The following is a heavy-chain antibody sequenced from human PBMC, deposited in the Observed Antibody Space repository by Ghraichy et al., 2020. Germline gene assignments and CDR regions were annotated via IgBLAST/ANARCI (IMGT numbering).Heavy chain of an antibody. Sequence: SCSASGFPFSYFAMGWVRPVPGKGLEWVSAITGSGGSTYYADSVKGRFIISRDNSKNTLYLQMNSLRADDTAVYYCAKDPGTSGWCLSLDYWGQGTLVTVAS. CDR2: ITGSGGST. CDR3: AKDPGTSGWCLSLDY. V-gene: IGHV3-23*01. D-gene: IGHD6-19*01. CDR1: GFPFSYFA. J-gene: IGHJ4*02.